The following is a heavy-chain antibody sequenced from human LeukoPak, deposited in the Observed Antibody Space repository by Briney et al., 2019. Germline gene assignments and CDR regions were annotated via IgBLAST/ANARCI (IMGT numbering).Heavy chain of an antibody. CDR2: ISSSSSYI. J-gene: IGHJ4*02. Sequence: GGSLRLSCAASGFTFSSYSMNWVRQAPGRGLEWVSSISSSSSYIYYADSVKGRFTISRDNAKNSLYLQMNSLRAEDTAVYYCARGGTVTTTAPDYWGQGTLVTVSS. D-gene: IGHD4-17*01. CDR3: ARGGTVTTTAPDY. V-gene: IGHV3-21*01. CDR1: GFTFSSYS.